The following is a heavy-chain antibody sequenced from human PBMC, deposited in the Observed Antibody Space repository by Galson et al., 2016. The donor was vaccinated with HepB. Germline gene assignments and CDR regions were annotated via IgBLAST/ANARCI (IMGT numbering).Heavy chain of an antibody. J-gene: IGHJ6*02. CDR1: GFTFTNYS. CDR2: ISSSSSII. CDR3: GRSGYNGGYYGMDV. D-gene: IGHD3-3*01. Sequence: SLRLSCAASGFTFTNYSMNWVRQAPGKGLEWVSYISSSSSIIYCADSVKGRFTISRDNAKNSLYLQMKSLRAEDTAVYYCGRSGYNGGYYGMDVWGQGTTVTVSS. V-gene: IGHV3-48*01.